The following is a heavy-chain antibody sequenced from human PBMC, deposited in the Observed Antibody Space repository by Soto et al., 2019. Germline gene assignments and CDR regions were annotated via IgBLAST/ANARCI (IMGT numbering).Heavy chain of an antibody. Sequence: PGGSLRLSCAASGFTFSSYGMHWVRQAPGKGLEGVAVIWYDGSNKYYDDSVKGRFTISRDNSKNTLYLQMNSLRAEDTAVYYCGTAIFTSIAVAGNGYYGMDVWGQGTTVTVSS. CDR2: IWYDGSNK. V-gene: IGHV3-33*08. D-gene: IGHD6-19*01. J-gene: IGHJ6*02. CDR3: GTAIFTSIAVAGNGYYGMDV. CDR1: GFTFSSYG.